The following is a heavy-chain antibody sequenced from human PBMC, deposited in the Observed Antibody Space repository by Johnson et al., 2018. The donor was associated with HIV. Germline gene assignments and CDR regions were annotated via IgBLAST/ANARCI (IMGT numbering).Heavy chain of an antibody. J-gene: IGHJ3*02. CDR3: ARVRRRIAFDI. Sequence: VQVLESGGGLVQPGGSLRLSCAASGFTFSSYWMSWVRQAPGKGLEWVATIKHDGSETYYVDSVKGRFTISRYNAKNSLYLQMNSLRAEDTAVYYCARVRRRIAFDIWGQGTMVTVSS. V-gene: IGHV3-7*04. CDR2: IKHDGSET. CDR1: GFTFSSYW.